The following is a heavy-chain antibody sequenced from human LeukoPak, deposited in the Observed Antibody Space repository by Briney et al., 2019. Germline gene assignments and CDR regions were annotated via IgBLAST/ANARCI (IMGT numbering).Heavy chain of an antibody. J-gene: IGHJ4*02. Sequence: PSETLSLTCSVSAVSITTYYWSWIRQPPGKGLEWIGYIYYSGSTNYNSSLKSRVTISVATSKNQFSLKLSSVTAADTAVYYCARGADYGGNPYFDYWGQGTLVTVSS. V-gene: IGHV4-59*08. D-gene: IGHD4-23*01. CDR2: IYYSGST. CDR1: AVSITTYY. CDR3: ARGADYGGNPYFDY.